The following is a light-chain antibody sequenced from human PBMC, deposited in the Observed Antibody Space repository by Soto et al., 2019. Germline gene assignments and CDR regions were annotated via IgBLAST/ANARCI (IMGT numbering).Light chain of an antibody. CDR1: QSVSTN. J-gene: IGKJ1*01. CDR3: QQYNHWWT. V-gene: IGKV3-15*01. CDR2: GTS. Sequence: EIVMTQSPATLSASPGERATLSCRASQSVSTNVAWYQQKPGQAPRLLIYGTSIRATGIPGRFSGSGSGTEFTLTISSLQSEDFGDYYCQQYNHWWTFGQGTKVDIK.